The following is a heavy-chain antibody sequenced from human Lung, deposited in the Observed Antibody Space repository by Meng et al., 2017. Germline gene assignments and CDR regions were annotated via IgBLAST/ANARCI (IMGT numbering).Heavy chain of an antibody. Sequence: QVRLKQLVAGVFKPSETPSLTCVVSGGSFSDYYWSWIRQPPGKGLEWIGEINHSGSTNYNPSLESRATISVDTSQNNLSLKLSSVTAADSAVYYCARGPTTMAHDFDYWGQGTLVTVSS. J-gene: IGHJ4*02. D-gene: IGHD4-11*01. CDR1: GGSFSDYY. CDR3: ARGPTTMAHDFDY. V-gene: IGHV4-34*01. CDR2: INHSGST.